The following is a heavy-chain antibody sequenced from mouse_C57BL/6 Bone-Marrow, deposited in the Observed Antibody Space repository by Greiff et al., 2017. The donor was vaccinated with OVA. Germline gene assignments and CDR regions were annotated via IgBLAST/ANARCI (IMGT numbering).Heavy chain of an antibody. D-gene: IGHD2-10*02. V-gene: IGHV1-4*01. Sequence: VQLQQSGAELARPGASVKMSCKASGYTFTSYTMHWVKQRPGQGLEWIGYINPSSGYTKYNQKFKDKATLTADKSYSTAYMQLSSLTSEDSAVYYCARYGNYVAWFAYWGQGTLVTVSA. CDR1: GYTFTSYT. J-gene: IGHJ3*01. CDR2: INPSSGYT. CDR3: ARYGNYVAWFAY.